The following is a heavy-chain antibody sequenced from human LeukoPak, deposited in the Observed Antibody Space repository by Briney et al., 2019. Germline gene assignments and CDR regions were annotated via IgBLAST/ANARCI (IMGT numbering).Heavy chain of an antibody. CDR2: VSYSGGT. Sequence: SETLSLTCTVSGDSVSGHYWSWIRQTPGKGLEWIGYVSYSGGTNYNPSLQRRVSISLDTSKNQFSLKLSSPAAADPAVYYWARAPMAITTSAFPDAFDFWGQGTMVTVSS. J-gene: IGHJ3*01. CDR3: ARAPMAITTSAFPDAFDF. CDR1: GDSVSGHY. D-gene: IGHD5-12*01. V-gene: IGHV4-59*02.